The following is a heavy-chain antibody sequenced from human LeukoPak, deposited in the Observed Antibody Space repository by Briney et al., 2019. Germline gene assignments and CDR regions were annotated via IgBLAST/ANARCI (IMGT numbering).Heavy chain of an antibody. J-gene: IGHJ4*02. D-gene: IGHD3-10*01. CDR3: ARGWSLWFGELSASDY. Sequence: PSEILSLTCTVSGGSISSGGYYWSWIRQHPGKGLGWIGYIYYSGSTYYNPSLKSRVTISVDTSKNQFSLKLSSVTAADTAVYYCARGWSLWFGELSASDYWGQGTLVTVSS. CDR2: IYYSGST. CDR1: GGSISSGGYY. V-gene: IGHV4-31*03.